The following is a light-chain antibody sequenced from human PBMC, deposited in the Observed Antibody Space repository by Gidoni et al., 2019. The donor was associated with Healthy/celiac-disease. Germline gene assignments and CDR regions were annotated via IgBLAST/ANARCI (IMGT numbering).Light chain of an antibody. Sequence: QSALTQPPSASAPPGQSVTISCTGTSSDVGGYNYVAWYQQHPGKAPKLMIYEVSKRPSGVPDRFSGSKSGNTASLTVSGLQAEDEADYYCSSYAGSNFVVFGGGTKLTVL. J-gene: IGLJ2*01. V-gene: IGLV2-8*01. CDR1: SSDVGGYNY. CDR2: EVS. CDR3: SSYAGSNFVV.